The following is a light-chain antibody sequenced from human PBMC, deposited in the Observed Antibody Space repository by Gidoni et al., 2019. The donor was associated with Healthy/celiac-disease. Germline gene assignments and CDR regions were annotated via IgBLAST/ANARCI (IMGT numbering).Light chain of an antibody. V-gene: IGKV1-39*01. CDR2: GAS. Sequence: DIQMTQSPSSLSESVGDRVTITCRASQSISSSLNWYQQKPGKAPNLLIYGASSLQSGVPSRFSGSGSGTDFTLTISSLQPEDFATYYCQQSYTTPQTFGPXTKVDIK. CDR1: QSISSS. J-gene: IGKJ3*01. CDR3: QQSYTTPQT.